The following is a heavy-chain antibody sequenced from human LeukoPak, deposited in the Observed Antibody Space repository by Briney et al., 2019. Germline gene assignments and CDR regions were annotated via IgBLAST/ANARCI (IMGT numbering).Heavy chain of an antibody. CDR3: ARDYYDRSGYFYFDS. D-gene: IGHD3-22*01. V-gene: IGHV3-33*01. CDR1: GFTFTNFG. CDR2: IWYDGSKK. J-gene: IGHJ4*02. Sequence: GRSLRPSCAASGFTFTNFGLHWVRQAPGKGLEWVAVIWYDGSKKYYADSVKGRFTISRDNSKNTLYLQMNSLRADDTSVYYCARDYYDRSGYFYFDSWGQGTLVTVSS.